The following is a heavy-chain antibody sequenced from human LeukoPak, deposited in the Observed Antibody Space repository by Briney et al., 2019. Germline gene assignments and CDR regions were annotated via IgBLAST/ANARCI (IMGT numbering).Heavy chain of an antibody. CDR3: GNPCSGGTCPER. V-gene: IGHV3-7*01. J-gene: IGHJ4*02. CDR2: IQHDGKVK. Sequence: GGSLRLSCAASGFSISGYWMTWVRQAPGKGPEWVGNIQHDGKVKNYVDSVGGRFTISRDHAKNSAYLQMTSLRPADSAVNFCGNPCSGGTCPERWEQGTQVTAPS. CDR1: GFSISGYW. D-gene: IGHD2-15*01.